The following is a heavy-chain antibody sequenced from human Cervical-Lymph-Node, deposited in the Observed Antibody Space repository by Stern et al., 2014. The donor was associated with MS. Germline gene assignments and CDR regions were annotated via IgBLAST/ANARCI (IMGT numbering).Heavy chain of an antibody. Sequence: QVQLVESGGGVVQPGRSLRLSCAASGFTFSSYGMHWVRQAPGKGLARVAVISNDGSNKYYADSVKGRFTISRDNSKNTLYLQMNSLRAEDTAVYYCAKAIEVGVAGLMNWGQGTLVTVSS. CDR1: GFTFSSYG. D-gene: IGHD2-15*01. CDR3: AKAIEVGVAGLMN. V-gene: IGHV3-30*18. CDR2: ISNDGSNK. J-gene: IGHJ4*02.